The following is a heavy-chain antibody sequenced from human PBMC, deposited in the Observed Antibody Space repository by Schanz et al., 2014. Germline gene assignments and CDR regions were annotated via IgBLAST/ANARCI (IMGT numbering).Heavy chain of an antibody. CDR3: ARGSPENMIRGELDY. CDR2: IIPILGIA. D-gene: IGHD3-10*01. J-gene: IGHJ4*02. V-gene: IGHV1-69*04. CDR1: GGTFSSYA. Sequence: QVQLVQSGAEVKKPGSPVKVSCKSSGGTFSSYAISWVRQAPGQGLEWMGRIIPILGIATYAQKFRGAVTLTTDTSTDTAYLELTSLRSEDTAVYYCARGSPENMIRGELDYWGQGTLVTVSS.